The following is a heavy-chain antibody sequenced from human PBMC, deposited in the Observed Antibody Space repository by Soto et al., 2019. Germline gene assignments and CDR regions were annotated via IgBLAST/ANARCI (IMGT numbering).Heavy chain of an antibody. D-gene: IGHD6-6*01. V-gene: IGHV3-21*04. Sequence: PGGSLRLSCAASGFTFSSYSMNWVRQAPGKGLEWVSSISSSGDNTYYADSVKGRFTISRDNSKNTLYLQMNSLTVEDTAVYYCAKALVTSSSYVRYALDVWGQGTTVTVSS. J-gene: IGHJ6*02. CDR2: ISSSGDNT. CDR3: AKALVTSSSYVRYALDV. CDR1: GFTFSSYS.